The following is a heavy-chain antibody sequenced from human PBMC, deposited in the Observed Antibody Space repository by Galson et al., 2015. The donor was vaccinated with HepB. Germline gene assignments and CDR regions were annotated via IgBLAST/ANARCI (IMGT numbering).Heavy chain of an antibody. CDR1: GFTFSGSA. V-gene: IGHV3-73*01. CDR3: TRICVPIIVVVILDY. J-gene: IGHJ4*02. Sequence: SLRLSCAASGFTFSGSAMHWVRQTSGKGLEWVGRIRSKASSYATAYAASVKGRFTIFRDDSKSTAYLQMNSLKTEDTAVYYCTRICVPIIVVVILDYWGQGTLVTVSA. D-gene: IGHD3-22*01. CDR2: IRSKASSYAT.